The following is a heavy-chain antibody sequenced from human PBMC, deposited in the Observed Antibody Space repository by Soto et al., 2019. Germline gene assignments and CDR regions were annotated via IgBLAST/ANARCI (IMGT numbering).Heavy chain of an antibody. CDR3: ARDRDPMTTVTEIGC. V-gene: IGHV3-23*01. D-gene: IGHD4-17*01. J-gene: IGHJ4*02. Sequence: EVQLLESGGGLVQPGGSLRLSCAASGFTFRNYAMIWVRQAPGKGLEWVSGISDSGGVIFYADSVRGRFTISRDNSKNTLHLQMNSLRGEDMAVYYCARDRDPMTTVTEIGCWGQGTLVTVSS. CDR1: GFTFRNYA. CDR2: ISDSGGVI.